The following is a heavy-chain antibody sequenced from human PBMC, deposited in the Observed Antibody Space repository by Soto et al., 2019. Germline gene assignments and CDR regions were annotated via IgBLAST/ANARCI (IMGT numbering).Heavy chain of an antibody. V-gene: IGHV4-39*01. CDR3: ARHCPCRELTYHYYGMDV. CDR1: GGSISSSNYY. J-gene: IGHJ6*02. CDR2: IFYSGYT. D-gene: IGHD3-10*01. Sequence: PSETLSLTCTVSGGSISSSNYYWGWIRQPPGKGLEWIGSIFYSGYTYYNPSLKSRVTISVDTSKNQFSLKLTSVSAADTAVYYCARHCPCRELTYHYYGMDVWGQGTTVT.